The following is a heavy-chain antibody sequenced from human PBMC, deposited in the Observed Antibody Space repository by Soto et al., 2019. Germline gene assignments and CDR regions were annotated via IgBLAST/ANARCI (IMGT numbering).Heavy chain of an antibody. CDR1: GFTFSSYA. J-gene: IGHJ4*02. Sequence: GGSLRLSCAASGFTFSSYAMSWVRQAPGKGLEWVSAISGSGGSTYYADSVKGRFTISRDNSKNTLYLQMNSLRAEDTAVYYCAKDIVVVPAAMWDYWGQGTLVTVSS. CDR2: ISGSGGST. D-gene: IGHD2-2*01. CDR3: AKDIVVVPAAMWDY. V-gene: IGHV3-23*01.